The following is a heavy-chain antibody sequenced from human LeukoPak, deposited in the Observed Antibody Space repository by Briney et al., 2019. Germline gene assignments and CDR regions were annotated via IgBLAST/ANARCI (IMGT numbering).Heavy chain of an antibody. D-gene: IGHD4-17*01. CDR1: GFTFSSYT. CDR3: AKAMRPTVSYFDY. J-gene: IGHJ4*02. Sequence: GGSLRLSCAASGFTFSSYTVSWVRQAPGKGLEWVSTITGNGDSYYTDSVKGRFTISRDNSKNTLYLQMNSLGAEDTAVYYCAKAMRPTVSYFDYWGQGTLVTVSS. V-gene: IGHV3-23*01. CDR2: ITGNGDS.